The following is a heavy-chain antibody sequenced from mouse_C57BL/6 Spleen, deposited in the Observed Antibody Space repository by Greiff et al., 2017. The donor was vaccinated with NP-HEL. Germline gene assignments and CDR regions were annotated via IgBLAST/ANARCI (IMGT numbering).Heavy chain of an antibody. CDR1: GFNIKDDY. V-gene: IGHV14-4*01. CDR3: TTRRGLPPDY. CDR2: IDPENGDT. D-gene: IGHD2-2*01. J-gene: IGHJ2*01. Sequence: EVKLVESGAELVRPGASVKLSCTASGFNIKDDYMHWVKQRPEQGLEWIGWIDPENGDTEYASKFQGKATITADTSSNTAYLQLSSLTSEDTAVYYCTTRRGLPPDYWGQGTTLTVSS.